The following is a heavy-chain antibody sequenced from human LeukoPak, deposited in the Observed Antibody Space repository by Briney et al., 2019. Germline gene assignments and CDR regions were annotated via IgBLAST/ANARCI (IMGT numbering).Heavy chain of an antibody. CDR1: GYSFTNYW. CDR2: IYPGDSDT. CDR3: ARQGYGDTFDY. J-gene: IGHJ4*02. Sequence: GEALNFSCNGSGYSFTNYWIGWVRQMPGQGLGWMGIIYPGDSDTKYSPPFQGQATTSADKSISAAYLQWSSLKASDTAMYYCARQGYGDTFDYWGQGTLVTVSS. V-gene: IGHV5-51*01. D-gene: IGHD4/OR15-4a*01.